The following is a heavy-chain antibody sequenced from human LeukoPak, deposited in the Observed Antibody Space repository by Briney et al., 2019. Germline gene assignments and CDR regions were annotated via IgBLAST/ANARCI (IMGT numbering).Heavy chain of an antibody. CDR2: LSGGGDSR. CDR1: RFAFSNYA. CDR3: AKAVRSMVTGGGYFDS. D-gene: IGHD3-10*01. J-gene: IGHJ4*02. V-gene: IGHV3-23*01. Sequence: GGSLRLSCAASRFAFSNYAMSWVRQAPGKGLEWVSSLSGGGDSRYYADSVMGRFTISRDNSKNTLYLQMNSLRAEDTAVYYCAKAVRSMVTGGGYFDSWGQGTLVTVSS.